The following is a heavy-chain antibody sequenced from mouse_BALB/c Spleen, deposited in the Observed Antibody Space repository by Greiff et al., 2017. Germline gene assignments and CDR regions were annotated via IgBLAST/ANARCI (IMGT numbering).Heavy chain of an antibody. J-gene: IGHJ3*01. V-gene: IGHV1-9*01. CDR1: GYTFSSYW. CDR2: ILPGSGST. CDR3: ARLNGPGGGFAY. Sequence: QVQLQQSGAELMKPGASVKISCKATGYTFSSYWIEWVKQRPGHGLEWIGEILPGSGSTNYNEKFKGKATFTADTSSNPAYMQLSSLTSEDSAVYYCARLNGPGGGFAYWGQGTLVTVSA.